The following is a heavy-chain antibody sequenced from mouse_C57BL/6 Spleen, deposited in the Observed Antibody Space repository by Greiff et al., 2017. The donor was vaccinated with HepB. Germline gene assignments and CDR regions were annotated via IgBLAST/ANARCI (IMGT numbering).Heavy chain of an antibody. V-gene: IGHV5-4*01. J-gene: IGHJ3*01. CDR3: ARRAGSSPGFAY. Sequence: EVQVVESGGGLVKPGGSLKLSCAASGFTFSSYAMSWVRQTPEKRLEWVATISDGGSYTYYPDNIKGRFTISRDNAKNNLYLQMSHLKSEDTAMYYCARRAGSSPGFAYWGQGTLVTVSA. CDR2: ISDGGSYT. D-gene: IGHD1-1*01. CDR1: GFTFSSYA.